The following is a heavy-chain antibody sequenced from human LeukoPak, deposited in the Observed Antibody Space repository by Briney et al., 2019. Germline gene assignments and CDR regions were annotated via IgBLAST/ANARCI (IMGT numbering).Heavy chain of an antibody. CDR3: ARLLSGLEEETGYFDY. D-gene: IGHD3-16*02. J-gene: IGHJ4*02. V-gene: IGHV5-51*01. Sequence: HGESLKISCKGSGYSFTSYWIGWVRQMPGKGLEWMGIIYPGDSDTRYSPSFQGQVAILADKSISTAYLQWSSLKASDTAMYYCARLLSGLEEETGYFDYWGQGTLVTVSS. CDR1: GYSFTSYW. CDR2: IYPGDSDT.